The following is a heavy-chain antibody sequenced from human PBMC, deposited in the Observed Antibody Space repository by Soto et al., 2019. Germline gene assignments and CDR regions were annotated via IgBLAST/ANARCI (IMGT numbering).Heavy chain of an antibody. Sequence: ASETLSLTCTVSGGSISSGGYYWSWIRQHPGKGLEWIGYIYYSGSTYYNPSLKSRVTISVDTPKNQFSLKLSSVTAADTAVYYCARDSYYYDSSGYSTGGTYYYYGMDVWGQGTTVTVSS. CDR2: IYYSGST. D-gene: IGHD3-22*01. J-gene: IGHJ6*02. CDR1: GGSISSGGYY. CDR3: ARDSYYYDSSGYSTGGTYYYYGMDV. V-gene: IGHV4-31*03.